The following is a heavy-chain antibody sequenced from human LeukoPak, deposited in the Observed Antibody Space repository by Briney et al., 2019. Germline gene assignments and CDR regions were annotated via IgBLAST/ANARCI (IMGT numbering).Heavy chain of an antibody. CDR3: AKRKGHDSSGYYFDVFDY. CDR2: ISYDGSNK. CDR1: GFTFSSYA. V-gene: IGHV3-30*18. Sequence: GGSLRLSCAASGFTFSSYAVHWVRQAPGKGLEWVAVISYDGSNKYYADSVKGRFTISRDNSKNTLYLQMNSLRAEDTAVYYCAKRKGHDSSGYYFDVFDYWGQGTLVTVSS. D-gene: IGHD3-22*01. J-gene: IGHJ4*02.